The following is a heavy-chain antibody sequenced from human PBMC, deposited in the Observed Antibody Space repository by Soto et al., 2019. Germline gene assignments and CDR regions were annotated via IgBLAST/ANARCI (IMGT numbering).Heavy chain of an antibody. J-gene: IGHJ4*02. CDR2: ISYDGSNK. CDR3: ARELYFRRNVEAARSFDY. Sequence: HPGGSLRLSCAASGFTFSSYAMHWVRQAPGKGLEWVAVISYDGSNKYYADSVKGRFTISRDNSKNTLYLQMNSLRAEDTAVYYCARELYFRRNVEAARSFDYWGQGTLVTVSS. D-gene: IGHD6-6*01. V-gene: IGHV3-30-3*01. CDR1: GFTFSSYA.